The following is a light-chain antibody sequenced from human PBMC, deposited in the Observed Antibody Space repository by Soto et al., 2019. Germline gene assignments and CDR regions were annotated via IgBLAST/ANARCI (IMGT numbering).Light chain of an antibody. V-gene: IGKV3-20*01. J-gene: IGKJ1*01. CDR1: QSVISSS. CDR2: GAS. CDR3: QQYGSSPRT. Sequence: EIVMTQSPGTLSLSPGERATLSCRASQSVISSSLAWYQQKPGQAPRLLIYGASSRAAGIPYRFSGSGSGTDFTLTISRLEPEDFAVYYCQQYGSSPRTFGQGTKVEIK.